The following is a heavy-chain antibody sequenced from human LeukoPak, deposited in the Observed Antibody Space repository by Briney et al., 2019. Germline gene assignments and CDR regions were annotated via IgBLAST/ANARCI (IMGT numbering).Heavy chain of an antibody. D-gene: IGHD6-13*01. Sequence: GGSLRLSCAASGFSFSTYPLHWVRQAPGKGPEWLAVISYDGNYKYYAESVKGRFTISRDNPKNTLYLQMNTVGAEDTAVYYCAKGVAAGTWGTSFDYWGQGTLVTVSS. V-gene: IGHV3-30*01. J-gene: IGHJ4*02. CDR3: AKGVAAGTWGTSFDY. CDR2: ISYDGNYK. CDR1: GFSFSTYP.